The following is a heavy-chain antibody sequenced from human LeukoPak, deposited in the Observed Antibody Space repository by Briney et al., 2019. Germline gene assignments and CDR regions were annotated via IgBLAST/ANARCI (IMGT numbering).Heavy chain of an antibody. D-gene: IGHD3-10*01. J-gene: IGHJ4*02. CDR2: INSDGSGT. CDR3: VSGRPVSTGN. CDR1: GFTFNRYW. V-gene: IGHV3-74*01. Sequence: GGSLRLSCAASGFTFNRYWMHCVRQVPGKGLVWVSRINSDGSGTSYADSVKGRFTISRDNAKNTLYLQMNSLRDEDTAVYYCVSGRPVSTGNWGQGTLLTVSS.